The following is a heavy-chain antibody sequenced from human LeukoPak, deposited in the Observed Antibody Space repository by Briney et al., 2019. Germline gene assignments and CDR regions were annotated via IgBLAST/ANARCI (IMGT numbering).Heavy chain of an antibody. CDR1: GFTFSSYG. J-gene: IGHJ4*02. CDR3: ARDHGWSPDY. D-gene: IGHD1-26*01. Sequence: GGSLRLSCAASGFTFSSYGMHWVRQAPGKGLEWVSYISSSGSTIYYADSVKGRFTISRDNAKNSLYLQMNSLRAEDTAVYYCARDHGWSPDYWGQGTLVTVSS. CDR2: ISSSGSTI. V-gene: IGHV3-48*04.